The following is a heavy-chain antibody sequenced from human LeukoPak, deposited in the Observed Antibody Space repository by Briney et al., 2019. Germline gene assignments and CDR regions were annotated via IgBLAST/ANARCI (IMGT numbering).Heavy chain of an antibody. V-gene: IGHV4-59*08. J-gene: IGHJ5*02. CDR3: ARLHDSSGSGFDP. CDR2: IYYTGST. D-gene: IGHD3-22*01. Sequence: PSDTLSLTCTVSGGSTSSYYWSWIRQPPGQGLERIGFIYYTGSTNYNPSLKSRVTISVDTSKNQFSLKLSSVTAPDTAVYYCARLHDSSGSGFDPWGQGTLVTVSS. CDR1: GGSTSSYY.